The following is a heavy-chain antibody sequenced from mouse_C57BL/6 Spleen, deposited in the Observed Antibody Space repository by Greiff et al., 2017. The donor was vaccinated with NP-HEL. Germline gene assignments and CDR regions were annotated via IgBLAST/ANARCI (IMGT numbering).Heavy chain of an antibody. CDR1: GFSLTSYG. CDR2: IWSGGST. J-gene: IGHJ1*03. Sequence: VMLVESGPGLVQPSQSLSITCTVSGFSLTSYGVHWVRQSPGKGLEWLGVIWSGGSTDYNAAFISRLSISKDNSKSQVFFKMNSLQADDTAIYYCARKDDYDTDWYFDVWGTGTTVTVSS. V-gene: IGHV2-2*01. CDR3: ARKDDYDTDWYFDV. D-gene: IGHD2-4*01.